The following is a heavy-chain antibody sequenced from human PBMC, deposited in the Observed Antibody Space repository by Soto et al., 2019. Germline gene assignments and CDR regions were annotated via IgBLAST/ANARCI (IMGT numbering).Heavy chain of an antibody. CDR3: ARGSSGRYLIEC. D-gene: IGHD1-26*01. Sequence: ASVKVSCKASGYTFTSCAMHWVRQAPGQRLEWMGWINAGNGDTNYSQKFQGRVTISRDTSANTVYMGLSSLRSEDTAVYYCARGSSGRYLIECWGQGTLVTVSS. CDR1: GYTFTSCA. CDR2: INAGNGDT. V-gene: IGHV1-3*01. J-gene: IGHJ4*02.